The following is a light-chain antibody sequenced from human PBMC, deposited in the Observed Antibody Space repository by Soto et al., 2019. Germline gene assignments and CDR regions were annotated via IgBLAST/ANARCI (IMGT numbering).Light chain of an antibody. CDR3: QQYGSSPPIT. Sequence: DIQMTQSPSSLSASVGDRVTITCQASQDITNYLNWYQQKPGKAPRLLLYDASSLETGVPSRFSGSGSGTDFTLTISSLQPEDFATYYCQQYGSSPPITFGQGTRLEIK. J-gene: IGKJ5*01. V-gene: IGKV1-33*01. CDR1: QDITNY. CDR2: DAS.